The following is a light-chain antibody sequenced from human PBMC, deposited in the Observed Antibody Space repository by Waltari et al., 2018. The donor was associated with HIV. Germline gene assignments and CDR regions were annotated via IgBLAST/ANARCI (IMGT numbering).Light chain of an antibody. J-gene: IGLJ3*02. V-gene: IGLV10-54*01. CDR2: RNN. CDR3: SAWDSSLSAWV. Sequence: QAGLTQSPSVSKGLGQTATLTCTGNSNNVGNQGAAWLQQHQGHPPKLLSYRNNNRPSGISERLSASRSGNTASLTITGLQPEDEADYYCSAWDSSLSAWVFGGGTKLTVL. CDR1: SNNVGNQG.